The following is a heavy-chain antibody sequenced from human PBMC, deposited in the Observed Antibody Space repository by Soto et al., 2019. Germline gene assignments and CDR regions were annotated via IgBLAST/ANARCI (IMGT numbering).Heavy chain of an antibody. J-gene: IGHJ5*02. CDR3: ARNRITMVRGVIAWFDP. V-gene: IGHV7-4-1*01. CDR2: INTNTGNP. D-gene: IGHD3-10*01. CDR1: GYTFTSYA. Sequence: GASVKVSCKASGYTFTSYAMNWVRQAPGQGLEWMGWINTNTGNPTYAQGFTGRFVFSLDTSVSTAYLQICSLKAEDTAVYYCARNRITMVRGVIAWFDPWGQGTLVTVSS.